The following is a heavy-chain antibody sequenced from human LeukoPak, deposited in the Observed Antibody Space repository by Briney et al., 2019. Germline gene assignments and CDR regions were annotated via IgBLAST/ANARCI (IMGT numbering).Heavy chain of an antibody. Sequence: ASVKVSCKVSGYTLTELSMHWVRQAPGKGLEWMGGFDPEDGETIYAQKFQGRVTMTEDTSTDTAHMELSSLRSEDTAVYYCATGNLTIFGPGAPYYYYYMDVWGKGTTVTVSS. V-gene: IGHV1-24*01. CDR3: ATGNLTIFGPGAPYYYYYMDV. D-gene: IGHD3-3*01. J-gene: IGHJ6*03. CDR2: FDPEDGET. CDR1: GYTLTELS.